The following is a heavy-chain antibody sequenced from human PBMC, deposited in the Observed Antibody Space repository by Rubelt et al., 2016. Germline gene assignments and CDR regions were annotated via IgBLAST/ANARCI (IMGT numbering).Heavy chain of an antibody. J-gene: IGHJ6*01. CDR3: TRGPRPYGTDV. CDR1: GFTVSSNY. Sequence: EVQLVESGGGLIQPGGSLRLSCAASGFTVSSNYMSWVRQPPGKGLEWVSVIYGDGTPFYADSVKGRFTISRDNSQNTLSLQMNSLRGEDTAVYYCTRGPRPYGTDVWGQGTTVTVSS. V-gene: IGHV3-53*01. CDR2: IYGDGTP.